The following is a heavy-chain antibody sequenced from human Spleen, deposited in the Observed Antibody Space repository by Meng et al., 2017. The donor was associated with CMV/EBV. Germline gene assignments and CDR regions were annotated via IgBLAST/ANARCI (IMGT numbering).Heavy chain of an antibody. CDR2: ISFDGKDK. Sequence: GESLKISCAASGFTFSSNPMHWVRQAPGKGLEWVAFISFDGKDKFYANSVKGRFTISRDNAKNSLYLQMNSLRAEDTALYYCARGGYSYGHYYYYGMDVWGQGTTVTVSS. J-gene: IGHJ6*02. CDR3: ARGGYSYGHYYYYGMDV. V-gene: IGHV3-30*04. D-gene: IGHD5-18*01. CDR1: GFTFSSNP.